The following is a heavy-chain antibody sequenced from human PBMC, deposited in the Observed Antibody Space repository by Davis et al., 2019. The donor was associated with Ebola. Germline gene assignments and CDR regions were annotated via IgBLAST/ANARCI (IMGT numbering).Heavy chain of an antibody. CDR2: IRSKANSYAT. D-gene: IGHD3-22*01. V-gene: IGHV3-73*01. CDR3: TTPGDSSGDY. J-gene: IGHJ4*02. CDR1: GFTFSGSA. Sequence: PGGSLRLSCAASGFTFSGSAMHWVRQASGKGLEWVGRIRSKANSYATAYAASVKGRFTISRDDSKNTAYLQMNSLKTEDTAVYYCTTPGDSSGDYWGQGTLVTVSS.